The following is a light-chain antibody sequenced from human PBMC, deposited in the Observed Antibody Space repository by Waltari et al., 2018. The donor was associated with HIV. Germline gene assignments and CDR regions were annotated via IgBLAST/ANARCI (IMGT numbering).Light chain of an antibody. Sequence: QTVVTQEPSFSVSPGGTVTLTCGLSSGSVSTSYYPSWYQQTPGQTPPTLIYSTNTRESGVPDRCSGSILGNKAALTITGAQADDESDYYCVLYMGSGIWVFGGGTKLTVL. CDR2: STN. V-gene: IGLV8-61*01. J-gene: IGLJ3*02. CDR1: SGSVSTSYY. CDR3: VLYMGSGIWV.